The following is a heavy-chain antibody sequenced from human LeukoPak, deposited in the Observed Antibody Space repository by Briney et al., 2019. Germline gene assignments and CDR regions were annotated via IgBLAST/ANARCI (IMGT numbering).Heavy chain of an antibody. CDR2: IIPIFGTA. Sequence: WASVKVSCKASGGTFSSYAISWVRQAPGQGLEWMGGIIPIFGTANYAQKFQGRVTITADKSTSTAYMELSSLRSEDTAVYYCVRARIVGATRCFDYWGQGTLVTVSS. CDR3: VRARIVGATRCFDY. D-gene: IGHD1-26*01. CDR1: GGTFSSYA. V-gene: IGHV1-69*06. J-gene: IGHJ4*02.